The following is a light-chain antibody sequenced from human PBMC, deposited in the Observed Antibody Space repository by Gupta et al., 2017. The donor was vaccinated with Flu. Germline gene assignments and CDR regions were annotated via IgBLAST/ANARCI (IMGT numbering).Light chain of an antibody. CDR2: EVS. V-gene: IGLV2-14*01. CDR1: SSDVGGYKY. Sequence: QSALTQPASVSGSPVQSITISCTGTSSDVGGYKYVSWYQQHPDKAPKLMIYEVSFRPSGVSTRFSGAKSGNKASLTISGLQAEDEADYYCSSYTSSRAVVFGGGTKLTVL. J-gene: IGLJ2*01. CDR3: SSYTSSRAVV.